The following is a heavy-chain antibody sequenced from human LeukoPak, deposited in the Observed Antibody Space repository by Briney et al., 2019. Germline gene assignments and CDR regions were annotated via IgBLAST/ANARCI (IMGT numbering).Heavy chain of an antibody. V-gene: IGHV3-7*01. D-gene: IGHD2-15*01. Sequence: GGSLRLSCAASGFTYNGYWMSWVRQAPGKGLEWVANIKQDGSEKYYVDSVKGRFTSSRDNAKKSLYLQMNSLRAEDTAVYYCARRREGFLLHYYYYMDVWGKGTTVTISS. CDR2: IKQDGSEK. J-gene: IGHJ6*03. CDR1: GFTYNGYW. CDR3: ARRREGFLLHYYYYMDV.